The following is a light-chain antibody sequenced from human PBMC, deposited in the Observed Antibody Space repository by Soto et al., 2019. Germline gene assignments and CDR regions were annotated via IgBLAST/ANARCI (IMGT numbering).Light chain of an antibody. CDR2: DVS. Sequence: QSALTQPRSVSGSPGQSVTISCTGTSSDVGGYNYVSWYQQHPGKAPKLMIYDVSKRPSGVPDRFSGSKSGNTASLTISGLQAEDEADYYCQSYDSSNQAVVFGGGTKVTVL. V-gene: IGLV2-11*01. J-gene: IGLJ2*01. CDR3: QSYDSSNQAVV. CDR1: SSDVGGYNY.